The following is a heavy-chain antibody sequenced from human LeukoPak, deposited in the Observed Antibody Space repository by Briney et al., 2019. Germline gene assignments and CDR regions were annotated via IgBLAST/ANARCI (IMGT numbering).Heavy chain of an antibody. CDR3: ARLGGSSWYFYRNWFDP. CDR1: GGSISSSSYY. Sequence: SETLSLTCTVSGGSISSSSYYWGWIRQPPGTGLEWIGSIYYSRSTYYNPSLKSRVTISVDTSKNQFSLKLSSVTAADTAVYYCARLGGSSWYFYRNWFDPWGQGTLVTVSS. V-gene: IGHV4-39*07. J-gene: IGHJ5*02. CDR2: IYYSRST. D-gene: IGHD6-13*01.